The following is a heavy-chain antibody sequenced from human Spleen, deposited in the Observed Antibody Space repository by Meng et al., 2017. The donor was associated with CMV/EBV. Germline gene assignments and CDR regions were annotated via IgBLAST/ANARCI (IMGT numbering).Heavy chain of an antibody. J-gene: IGHJ4*02. D-gene: IGHD6-13*01. CDR2: ISWDGGRL. CDR1: GFTFDDYA. CDR3: AKGQQQLARDFDY. Sequence: GGSLRLSCAASGFTFDDYAMHWVWQVPGKGMEWVSGISWDGGRLGYADSVKGRFTISRDNAKNSLYLQMNFRRAEDTALYYCAKGQQQLARDFDYWGQGTLVTVSS. V-gene: IGHV3-9*01.